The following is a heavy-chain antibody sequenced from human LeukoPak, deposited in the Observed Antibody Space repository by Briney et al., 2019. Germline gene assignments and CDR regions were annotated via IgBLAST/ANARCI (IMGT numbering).Heavy chain of an antibody. V-gene: IGHV3-23*01. CDR2: ISGSGGST. CDR3: AKVGRYCTNGVCYDAFDI. J-gene: IGHJ3*02. Sequence: GGSLTLSCAASGFTFSSYSMNWVRQAPGKGLEWVSAISGSGGSTYYADSVKGRFTISRDNSKNTLYLQMNSLRAEDTAVYYCAKVGRYCTNGVCYDAFDIWGQGTMVTVSS. CDR1: GFTFSSYS. D-gene: IGHD2-8*01.